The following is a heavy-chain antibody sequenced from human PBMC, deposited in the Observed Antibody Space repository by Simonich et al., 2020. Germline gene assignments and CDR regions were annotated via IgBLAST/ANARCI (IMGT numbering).Heavy chain of an antibody. Sequence: EVQLVESGGGLVKPGGSLRLSCAASGFTFSSYSLNWVRQAPGKGREWVSSISSSSSYIYYADSVKGRFTISRDNAKNSLYLQMNSLRAEDTAVYYCAREQARGGAFDIWGQGTMVTVSS. V-gene: IGHV3-21*01. CDR1: GFTFSSYS. D-gene: IGHD3-16*01. CDR2: ISSSSSYI. J-gene: IGHJ3*02. CDR3: AREQARGGAFDI.